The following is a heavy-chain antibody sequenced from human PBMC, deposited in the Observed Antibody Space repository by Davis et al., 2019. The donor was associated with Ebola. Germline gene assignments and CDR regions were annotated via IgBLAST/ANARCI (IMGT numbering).Heavy chain of an antibody. CDR2: IYYSGST. CDR3: ARDRWGRDWFDP. V-gene: IGHV4-59*01. CDR1: GGSISSYY. D-gene: IGHD1-26*01. Sequence: PSETLSLTCTVSGGSISSYYWSWIRQPPGKGLEWIGYIYYSGSTNYNPSLKSRVTMSVDTSKNQFSLKLSSVTAADTAVYYCARDRWGRDWFDPWGQGTLVTVSS. J-gene: IGHJ5*02.